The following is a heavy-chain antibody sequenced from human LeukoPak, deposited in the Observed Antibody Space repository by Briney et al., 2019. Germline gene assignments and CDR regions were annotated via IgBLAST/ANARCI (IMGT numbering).Heavy chain of an antibody. Sequence: PSETLSLTCTVPGGSTSSGDYYWSWIRQSPGKGLEWIGYIFFSGSTYYNPSLKSRVTISVDTSKNQFSLKLSSVTAADTALYYCASYDYVWGSLYWGQGTLVTVSS. CDR1: GGSTSSGDYY. V-gene: IGHV4-30-4*01. CDR2: IFFSGST. J-gene: IGHJ4*02. CDR3: ASYDYVWGSLY. D-gene: IGHD3-16*01.